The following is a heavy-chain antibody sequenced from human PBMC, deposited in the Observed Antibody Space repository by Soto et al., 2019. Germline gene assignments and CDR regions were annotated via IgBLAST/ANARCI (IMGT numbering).Heavy chain of an antibody. J-gene: IGHJ6*03. Sequence: PSETLSLTCTVSGGSISSGGYYWSWIRQHPGKGLEWIGYIYYSGSTYYNPSLKSRVTISVDTSKNQFSLKLSSVTAADTAVYYCARDSGPWDGSASRSYYYYYMDVWGKGTTVTVSS. CDR3: ARDSGPWDGSASRSYYYYYMDV. CDR2: IYYSGST. CDR1: GGSISSGGYY. D-gene: IGHD6-6*01. V-gene: IGHV4-31*03.